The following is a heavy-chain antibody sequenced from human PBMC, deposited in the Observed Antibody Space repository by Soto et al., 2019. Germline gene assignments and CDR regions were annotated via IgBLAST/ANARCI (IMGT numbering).Heavy chain of an antibody. J-gene: IGHJ4*02. D-gene: IGHD2-8*01. CDR1: GGSISSYY. CDR3: ASPNPQRGSGFIFDY. CDR2: IYYSGST. Sequence: PSETLSLTCTVSGGSISSYYWSWIRQPPGKGLEWIGYIYYSGSTNYNPSLKSRVTISVDTSKNQFSLKLSSVTAADTAVYYCASPNPQRGSGFIFDYWGQGTLVTVSS. V-gene: IGHV4-59*08.